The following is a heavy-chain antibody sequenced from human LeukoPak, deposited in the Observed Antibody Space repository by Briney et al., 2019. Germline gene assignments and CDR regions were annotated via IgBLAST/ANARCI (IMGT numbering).Heavy chain of an antibody. J-gene: IGHJ4*02. CDR1: GFTFSSYS. CDR2: ISSSSSYI. D-gene: IGHD4-17*01. Sequence: SGGSLRLSCAASGFTFSSYSMNWVRQAPGKGLEWVSSISSSSSYIYYADSVKGRFTISRDNAKNSLYLQMNSLRAEDTAVYYCARGTYGDYVIDYWGQGTLVTVSS. CDR3: ARGTYGDYVIDY. V-gene: IGHV3-21*01.